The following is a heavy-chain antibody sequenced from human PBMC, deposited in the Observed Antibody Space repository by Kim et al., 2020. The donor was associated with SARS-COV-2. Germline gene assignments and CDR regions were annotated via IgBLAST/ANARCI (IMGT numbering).Heavy chain of an antibody. CDR3: AREQRGELPRGGADY. V-gene: IGHV3-21*04. Sequence: GGSLRLSCAASGFTFSSYSMNWVRQAPGKGLEWVSSISSSSSYIYYADSVKGRFTISRDNAKNSLYLQMNSLRAEDTAVYYCAREQRGELPRGGADYWGQGTLVTVSS. D-gene: IGHD1-26*01. J-gene: IGHJ4*02. CDR1: GFTFSSYS. CDR2: ISSSSSYI.